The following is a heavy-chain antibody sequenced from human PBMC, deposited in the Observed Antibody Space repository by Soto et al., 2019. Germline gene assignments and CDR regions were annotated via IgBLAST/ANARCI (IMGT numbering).Heavy chain of an antibody. CDR3: ARGTIVARQHLDY. CDR1: GFTFSSYA. V-gene: IGHV3-30*03. D-gene: IGHD6-6*01. J-gene: IGHJ4*02. Sequence: QVQLVESGGGVVQPGKSLRLSCAASGFTFSSYAMHWARQAPGKGLEWVTVISIRGGDEYYAESVRGRFTISRDDSKNKLYLQMDSLRVEDTAVYYCARGTIVARQHLDYWGQGTLVNVSS. CDR2: ISIRGGDE.